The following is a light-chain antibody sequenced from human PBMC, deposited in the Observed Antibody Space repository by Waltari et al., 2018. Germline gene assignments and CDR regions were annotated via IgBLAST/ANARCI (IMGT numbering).Light chain of an antibody. CDR2: GNT. J-gene: IGLJ1*01. CDR3: QSYDGSLSGSKV. V-gene: IGLV1-40*01. Sequence: QSVLTQPPSVSGAPGQRVTMSCTGSSSNIGAGYDVPWYQQLPGTAPKLLIHGNTNRPSGVPDRFSGSKSGTSASLAITGLQAEDEADYYCQSYDGSLSGSKVFGTGTKVTVL. CDR1: SSNIGAGYD.